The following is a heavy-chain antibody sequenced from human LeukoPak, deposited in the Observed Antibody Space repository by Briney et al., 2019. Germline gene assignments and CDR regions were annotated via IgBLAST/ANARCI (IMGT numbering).Heavy chain of an antibody. V-gene: IGHV3-9*01. CDR2: ISWNSGSI. CDR3: AKPGFRYSGYGGAFDI. J-gene: IGHJ3*02. D-gene: IGHD5-12*01. Sequence: GGSLRLSCAASGFTFDDYAMHWVRQAPWKGLEWVSGISWNSGSIGYADSVKGRFTISRDNAKNSLYLQMNSLRAEDTALYYCAKPGFRYSGYGGAFDIWGQGTMVTVSS. CDR1: GFTFDDYA.